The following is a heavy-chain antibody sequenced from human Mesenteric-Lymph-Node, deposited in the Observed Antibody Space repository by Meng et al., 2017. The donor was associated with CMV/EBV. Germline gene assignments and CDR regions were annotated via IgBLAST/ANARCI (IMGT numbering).Heavy chain of an antibody. CDR3: ARAAIFGFDY. Sequence: LSCAASGFTCSTCGMNWVRQAPGKGLEWVASSASDGNYIYYADSVKGRFTISRDNSKNAVYLQMSSLRAEDTALYYCARAAIFGFDYWGQGTLVTVSS. D-gene: IGHD3-9*01. CDR2: SASDGNYI. J-gene: IGHJ4*02. V-gene: IGHV3-21*01. CDR1: GFTCSTCG.